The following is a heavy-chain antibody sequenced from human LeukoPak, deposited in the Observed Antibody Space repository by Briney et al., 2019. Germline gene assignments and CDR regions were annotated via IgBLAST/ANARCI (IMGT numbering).Heavy chain of an antibody. Sequence: SETPSLTCAVYGGSFSGYYWSWIRQPPGKGLEWIGEINHSGSTNYNPSLKSRVTISVDTSKNQFSLKLSSVTAADTAVYYCARGLMTTYWFDPWGQGTLVTVSS. CDR2: INHSGST. CDR1: GGSFSGYY. D-gene: IGHD4-11*01. CDR3: ARGLMTTYWFDP. J-gene: IGHJ5*02. V-gene: IGHV4-34*01.